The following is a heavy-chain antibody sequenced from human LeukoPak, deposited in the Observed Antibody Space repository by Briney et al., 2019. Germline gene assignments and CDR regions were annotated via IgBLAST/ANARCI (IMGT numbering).Heavy chain of an antibody. V-gene: IGHV3-23*01. CDR2: ISGSGSST. CDR3: AKDWGDSGSYSDY. CDR1: RFTFSSYA. Sequence: GGSLRLSCADSRFTFSSYAMSRVRQAPGEGRGWGSGISGSGSSTDYAESVKGRFTSSRNNSKNAQYLQMNSMRAEGTDVYDGAKDWGDSGSYSDYWGQGTLVTVSS. J-gene: IGHJ4*02. D-gene: IGHD1-26*01.